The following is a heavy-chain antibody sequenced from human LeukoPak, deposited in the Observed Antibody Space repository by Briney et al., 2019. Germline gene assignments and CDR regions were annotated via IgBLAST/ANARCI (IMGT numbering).Heavy chain of an antibody. V-gene: IGHV3-7*04. J-gene: IGHJ4*02. Sequence: PGGSLRLSCAASGFTFSSYWMSWVRQAPGKGLEWVANIKKDGSEKYYVDSVKGRFTISRDNAKNSLFLQMNSLRAEDTAVYYCARGDCSGGSCYLSLTTIDYWGQGTLVTVSS. CDR1: GFTFSSYW. CDR2: IKKDGSEK. D-gene: IGHD2-15*01. CDR3: ARGDCSGGSCYLSLTTIDY.